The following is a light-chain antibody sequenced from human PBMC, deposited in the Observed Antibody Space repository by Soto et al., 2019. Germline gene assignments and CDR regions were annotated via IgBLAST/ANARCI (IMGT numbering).Light chain of an antibody. V-gene: IGLV2-14*01. CDR3: SSYTSSSTPVV. CDR2: EVS. J-gene: IGLJ2*01. Sequence: QSVLTQPASVSGSPGQSLTISCTGTSSDVGGYNYVSWYQQHPGKASKLMIYEVSNRPSGVSNRFSGSKSGNPASLTISGLQAEDEADYYCSSYTSSSTPVVFGGGTKVTVL. CDR1: SSDVGGYNY.